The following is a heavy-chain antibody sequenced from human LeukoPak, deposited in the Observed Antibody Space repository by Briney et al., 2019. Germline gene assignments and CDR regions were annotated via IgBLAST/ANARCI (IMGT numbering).Heavy chain of an antibody. Sequence: GGSLRISCAASGFTFSSYAMSWVRQAPGKGLEWVSGISGSGGSTYYADSVKGRFTISRDNARNTLSLHMTSLRAEDTAVYYCGRDLDADNFDFWGQGALVTVSS. CDR1: GFTFSSYA. J-gene: IGHJ4*02. V-gene: IGHV3-23*01. CDR2: ISGSGGST. CDR3: GRDLDADNFDF. D-gene: IGHD5-24*01.